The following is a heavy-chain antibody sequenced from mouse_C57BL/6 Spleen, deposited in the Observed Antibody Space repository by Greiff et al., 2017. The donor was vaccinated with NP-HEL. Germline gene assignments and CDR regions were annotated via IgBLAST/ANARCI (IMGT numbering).Heavy chain of an antibody. V-gene: IGHV1-80*01. D-gene: IGHD1-1*01. CDR1: GYAFSSYW. J-gene: IGHJ1*03. CDR3: AREGSYYGSPVFDV. CDR2: IYPGDGDT. Sequence: VMLVESGAELVKPGASVKISCKASGYAFSSYWMNWVKQRPGKGLEWIGQIYPGDGDTNYNGKFKGKATLTADKSSSTAYMQLSSLTSEDSAVYFCAREGSYYGSPVFDVWGTGTTVTVSS.